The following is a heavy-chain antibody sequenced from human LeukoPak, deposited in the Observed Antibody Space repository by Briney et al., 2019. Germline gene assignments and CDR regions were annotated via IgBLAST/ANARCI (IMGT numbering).Heavy chain of an antibody. CDR3: VKSGGYGLIDY. D-gene: IGHD6-19*01. CDR1: NFSISSGYY. Sequence: SETLSLTCTVSNFSISSGYYWGWIRQSPGKGLEWIGRIYHGGSTYYNASLQSRVTISIDMSKNQFSLRLSSVTAADTAMYYCVKSGGYGLIDYWGQGTLVTVSS. V-gene: IGHV4-38-2*02. J-gene: IGHJ4*02. CDR2: IYHGGST.